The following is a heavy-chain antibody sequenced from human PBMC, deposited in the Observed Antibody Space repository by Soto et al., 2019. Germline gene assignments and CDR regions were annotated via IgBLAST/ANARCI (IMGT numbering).Heavy chain of an antibody. Sequence: QVQLVQSGAEVKKPGSSVQVSCKASGGTFSSYAFSWVRQAPGQGREWMGGIIPIFGTADYAQKFQGRVTITADESTNTAHMELSSLRSEDTAVYYCASWLKEDGIGGNYYYGMDVWGQGTTVTVSS. J-gene: IGHJ6*02. D-gene: IGHD1-20*01. V-gene: IGHV1-69*12. CDR3: ASWLKEDGIGGNYYYGMDV. CDR2: IIPIFGTA. CDR1: GGTFSSYA.